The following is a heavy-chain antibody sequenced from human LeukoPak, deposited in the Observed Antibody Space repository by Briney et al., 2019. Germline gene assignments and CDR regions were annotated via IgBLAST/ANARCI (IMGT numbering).Heavy chain of an antibody. CDR3: ARAYSSGWELDY. V-gene: IGHV1-2*02. CDR2: INPNSGGT. Sequence: ASVKVSCKASGYTFTGYYMHWVRQAPGQGLEWMGWINPNSGGTNYAQKFQGRVTMTRDTSISTAYMELSRLRSDDTAEYYCARAYSSGWELDYWGQGTLVTVSS. J-gene: IGHJ4*02. D-gene: IGHD6-19*01. CDR1: GYTFTGYY.